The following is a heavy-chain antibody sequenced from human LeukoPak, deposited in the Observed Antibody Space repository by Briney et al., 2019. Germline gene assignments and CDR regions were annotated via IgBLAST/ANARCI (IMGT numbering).Heavy chain of an antibody. D-gene: IGHD3-9*01. CDR3: ARVRPHYDILTGYYLPYYYYMDV. Sequence: SKTLSLTCTVSGGSISSYYWSWIRQPAGKGLEWIGRIYTSGSTNYNPSLKSRVTMSVDTSKTQFSLKLSSVTAADTAVYYCARVRPHYDILTGYYLPYYYYMDVWGKGTTMTVSS. V-gene: IGHV4-4*07. CDR2: IYTSGST. CDR1: GGSISSYY. J-gene: IGHJ6*03.